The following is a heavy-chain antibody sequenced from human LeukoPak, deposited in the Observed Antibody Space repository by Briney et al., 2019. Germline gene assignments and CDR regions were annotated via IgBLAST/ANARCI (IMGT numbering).Heavy chain of an antibody. J-gene: IGHJ6*03. D-gene: IGHD6-19*01. Sequence: GGSLRLSCTASGFTFSSYWMSWVRQAPGKGLEWVANIKQDGSEKYYVDSVKGRFTISRDNAKNSLYLQMNSLRAEDTAVYYCYSSGWYHYYYYYYYMDVWGKGTTVTVSS. CDR3: YSSGWYHYYYYYYYMDV. V-gene: IGHV3-7*01. CDR2: IKQDGSEK. CDR1: GFTFSSYW.